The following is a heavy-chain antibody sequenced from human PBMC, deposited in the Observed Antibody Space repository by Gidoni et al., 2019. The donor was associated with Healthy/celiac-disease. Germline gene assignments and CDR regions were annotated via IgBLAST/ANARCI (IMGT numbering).Heavy chain of an antibody. CDR1: GYTFTSYY. V-gene: IGHV1-46*03. CDR2: INPSGGST. CDR3: ARSGIGSGSVLYGYGMDV. J-gene: IGHJ6*02. Sequence: QVQLVQSGAEVKKPGASVKVSCKASGYTFTSYYMHWVRQAPGQGLEWMGIINPSGGSTSYAQKFQGRVTMTRDTSTSTVYMELSSLRSEDTAVYYCARSGIGSGSVLYGYGMDVWGQGTTVTVSS. D-gene: IGHD5-12*01.